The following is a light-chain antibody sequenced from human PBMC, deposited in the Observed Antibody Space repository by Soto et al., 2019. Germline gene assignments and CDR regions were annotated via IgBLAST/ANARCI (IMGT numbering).Light chain of an antibody. CDR1: QSVSNF. CDR2: DAS. Sequence: EIVLTQSPATLSLSPGERATLSCRASQSVSNFLAWYQQKPGQAPRLLIYDASNRATGIPVRFSGSGSGTEFTLTISSLQPDDFATYYCQQYNGYRWTFGQGTKVDIK. V-gene: IGKV3-11*01. CDR3: QQYNGYRWT. J-gene: IGKJ1*01.